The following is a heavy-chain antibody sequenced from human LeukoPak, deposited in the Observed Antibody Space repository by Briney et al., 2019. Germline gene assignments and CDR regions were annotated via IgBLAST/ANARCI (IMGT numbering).Heavy chain of an antibody. CDR3: ARGNGHGFDM. V-gene: IGHV3-74*01. Sequence: GGSLRLSCAASGFTFSSYWMHWVRQAPGKGLVWVSRINSDGSSTSYADSVKGRFTNSRDNAKNTLYLQLNSLRDEDTAVYYCARGNGHGFDMWGQGTMVTVSS. CDR2: INSDGSST. J-gene: IGHJ3*02. CDR1: GFTFSSYW. D-gene: IGHD2-8*01.